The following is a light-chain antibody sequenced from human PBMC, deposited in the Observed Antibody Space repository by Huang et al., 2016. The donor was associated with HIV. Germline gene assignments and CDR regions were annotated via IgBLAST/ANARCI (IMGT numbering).Light chain of an antibody. V-gene: IGKV3-11*01. CDR2: EAS. J-gene: IGKJ3*01. CDR1: QSVFSY. Sequence: EIVLTQSPATLSLSPGERATLSCRASQSVFSYLAWYQQKPGQAPRLLIYEASNRAAGIPARFSGSGSGTDFTLTISSLEPEDFAVYDCQQRNNWPLTFGPGTRVDIK. CDR3: QQRNNWPLT.